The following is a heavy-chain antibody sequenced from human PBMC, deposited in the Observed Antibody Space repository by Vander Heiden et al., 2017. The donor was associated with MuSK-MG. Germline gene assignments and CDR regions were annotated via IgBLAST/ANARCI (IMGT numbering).Heavy chain of an antibody. V-gene: IGHV4-39*01. CDR3: AKSRQLRLSYFDY. Sequence: QLQLQESGPGLVKPSDTLSLSCSVSGGSISTSSFYWGWIRQPPGKGLEWIGSIWYRGTTHFNPSLESRVTISVDTYKNEFSLRLTSVTAADSAVYYCAKSRQLRLSYFDYWGRGTLVTVSS. D-gene: IGHD1-26*01. J-gene: IGHJ4*02. CDR1: GGSISTSSFY. CDR2: IWYRGTT.